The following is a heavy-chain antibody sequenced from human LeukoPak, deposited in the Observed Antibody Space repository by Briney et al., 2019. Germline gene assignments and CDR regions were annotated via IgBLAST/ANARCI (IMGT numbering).Heavy chain of an antibody. D-gene: IGHD4-11*01. CDR3: ARSYCSSYSCANNWFDP. Sequence: PAASVKVSCKASGYTFSTFGISWLRQAPGQGPEWMGWITAHNGYTKSPQKFQGRVIMTADTSTTTAYLEVRSLTSNDTAVYFCARSYCSSYSCANNWFDPWGQGTLVTVSS. V-gene: IGHV1-18*01. J-gene: IGHJ5*02. CDR1: GYTFSTFG. CDR2: ITAHNGYT.